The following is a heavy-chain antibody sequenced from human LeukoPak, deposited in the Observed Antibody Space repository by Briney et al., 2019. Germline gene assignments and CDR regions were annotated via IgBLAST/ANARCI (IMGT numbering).Heavy chain of an antibody. CDR2: IKQDGSEK. J-gene: IGHJ6*03. D-gene: IGHD3-10*01. V-gene: IGHV3-7*01. CDR3: AKVGKTENYYGSGRFSYYYYMDV. Sequence: GGSLRLSCAASGFTFSTYRMSWVRQAPGKGLEWVANIKQDGSEKHYVDSVKGRFTISRDNSKNTLYLQMNSLRAEDTALYYCAKVGKTENYYGSGRFSYYYYMDVWGKGATVTISS. CDR1: GFTFSTYR.